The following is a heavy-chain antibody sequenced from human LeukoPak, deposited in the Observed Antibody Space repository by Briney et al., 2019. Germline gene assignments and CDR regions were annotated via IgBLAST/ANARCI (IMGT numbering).Heavy chain of an antibody. V-gene: IGHV3-7*01. CDR1: GFTFSSYA. Sequence: GSLRLSCAASGFTFSSYAMTWVRQVPGKGLEWVANVGRDGSEKNYVDSVEGRFTISRDNAKKSLDLEMNSLRVEDTALYYCAKVGTWELQRVFENWGQGTLVTVSS. D-gene: IGHD1-26*01. J-gene: IGHJ4*02. CDR3: AKVGTWELQRVFEN. CDR2: VGRDGSEK.